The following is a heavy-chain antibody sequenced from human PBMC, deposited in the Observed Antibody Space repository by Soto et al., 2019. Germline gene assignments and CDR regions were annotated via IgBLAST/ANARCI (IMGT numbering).Heavy chain of an antibody. V-gene: IGHV4-38-2*02. CDR2: VHYSGNT. J-gene: IGHJ5*02. CDR3: ARQDRVVAEGRWFDP. D-gene: IGHD2-15*01. Sequence: EPLSLTCTVSGYSISSGYHWAWIRQPPGKGLEWLGSVHYSGNTYYNPSLKSRLTISVDKSKNQFSLNLSSVTAADTAVYYCARQDRVVAEGRWFDPWGQGTLVTVS. CDR1: GYSISSGYH.